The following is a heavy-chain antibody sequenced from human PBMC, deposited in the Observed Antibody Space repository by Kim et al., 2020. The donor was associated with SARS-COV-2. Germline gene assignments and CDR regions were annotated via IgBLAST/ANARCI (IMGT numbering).Heavy chain of an antibody. V-gene: IGHV3-48*02. Sequence: GGSLRLSCAASGFTFSSYGMNWVRQAPGKGPEWISYISTGSTTINYADSVKGRFTISRDNAENSLYVQMDSLRDEDTAVYYCARDFTGGSGSYSDGMDVWGQGTTVTVSS. D-gene: IGHD3-10*01. CDR2: ISTGSTTI. J-gene: IGHJ6*02. CDR1: GFTFSSYG. CDR3: ARDFTGGSGSYSDGMDV.